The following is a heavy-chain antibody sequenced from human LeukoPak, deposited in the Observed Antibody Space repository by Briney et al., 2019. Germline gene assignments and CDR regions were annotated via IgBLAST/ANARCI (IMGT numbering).Heavy chain of an antibody. CDR2: IHYSGST. V-gene: IGHV4-31*03. D-gene: IGHD3-16*01. CDR3: ARVVMDYDYGMDV. Sequence: PSETLSLTCTESGGSISRGGDYWSWSRQHPGKGLEWIGYIHYSGSTFYNPSLKSRVTISVDTSKNQFSLKLSSVTAADTAVYYCARVVMDYDYGMDVWGQGTTVTVSS. CDR1: GGSISRGGDY. J-gene: IGHJ6*02.